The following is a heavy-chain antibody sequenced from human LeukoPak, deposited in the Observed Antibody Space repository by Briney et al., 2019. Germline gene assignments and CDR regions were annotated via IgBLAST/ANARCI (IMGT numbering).Heavy chain of an antibody. V-gene: IGHV3-21*01. CDR3: ARGGRYSGYD. J-gene: IGHJ4*02. CDR1: GFTFSSYS. D-gene: IGHD5-12*01. Sequence: GGSLRLSCAASGFTFSSYSMNWVRQAPGKELEWVSSINSSSSYIYYPDSVKGRFTISRDNAKNSLYLQMNSLRAEDTAVYYCARGGRYSGYDWGQGTLVTVSS. CDR2: INSSSSYI.